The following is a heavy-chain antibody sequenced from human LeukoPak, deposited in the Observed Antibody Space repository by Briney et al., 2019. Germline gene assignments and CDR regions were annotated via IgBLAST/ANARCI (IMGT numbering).Heavy chain of an antibody. CDR2: INWNGRIT. D-gene: IGHD5-18*01. CDR3: ARGTVQLWLRDTYYYMDV. Sequence: GGSLRLSCAASGFTFDDYAMNWVRQVPGRGLEWVSGINWNGRITEYADSVKDRFTISRQNTKNSLYLYMNNLGGEDTALYFCARGTVQLWLRDTYYYMDVWGKGTTVTVSS. J-gene: IGHJ6*03. V-gene: IGHV3-20*04. CDR1: GFTFDDYA.